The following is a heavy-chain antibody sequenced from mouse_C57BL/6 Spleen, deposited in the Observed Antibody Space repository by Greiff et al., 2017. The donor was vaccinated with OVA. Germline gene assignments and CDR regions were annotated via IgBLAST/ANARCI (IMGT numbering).Heavy chain of an antibody. CDR2: IDPENGDT. Sequence: EVQLQQSGAELVRPGASVKLSCTASGFNIKDDYMHWVKQRPEQGLEWIGWIDPENGDTEYASKFQGKATITADTSSNTAYLQLSSLTSEDTAVYYCTTGDYSNYVWFAYWGQGTLVTVSA. J-gene: IGHJ3*01. CDR3: TTGDYSNYVWFAY. CDR1: GFNIKDDY. V-gene: IGHV14-4*01. D-gene: IGHD2-5*01.